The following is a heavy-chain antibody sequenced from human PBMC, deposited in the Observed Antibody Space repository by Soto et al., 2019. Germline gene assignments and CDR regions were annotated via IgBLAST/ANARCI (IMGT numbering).Heavy chain of an antibody. CDR1: GYSFTTYG. CDR3: AREGPAPYYYSGMDV. CDR2: ISGYNGNT. V-gene: IGHV1-18*01. J-gene: IGHJ6*02. Sequence: QVQLVQSRGEVKKPGASVKVSCKTSGYSFTTYGISWVRQAPGQGLEWMGWISGYNGNTNYAQKLQGRVTMTTDTSTSTAYMELRSLRSADTAVYYCAREGPAPYYYSGMDVWGQGSTVTVSS.